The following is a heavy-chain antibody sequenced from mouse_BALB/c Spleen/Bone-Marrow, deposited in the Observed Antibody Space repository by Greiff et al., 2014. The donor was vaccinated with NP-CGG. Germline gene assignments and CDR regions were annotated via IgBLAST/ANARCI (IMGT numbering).Heavy chain of an antibody. V-gene: IGHV14-3*02. D-gene: IGHD2-1*01. Sequence: EVQLQQSWAELVKPGASVKLSCTASGFNIKDTYMHWVKQRPEQGLEWIGRIDPANGNTKYDPKFQGKATITADTSSNTAYLQLSSLTSEDTAVYYCARRGYYGNYYYAMDYWGQGTSVTVSS. CDR1: GFNIKDTY. J-gene: IGHJ4*01. CDR3: ARRGYYGNYYYAMDY. CDR2: IDPANGNT.